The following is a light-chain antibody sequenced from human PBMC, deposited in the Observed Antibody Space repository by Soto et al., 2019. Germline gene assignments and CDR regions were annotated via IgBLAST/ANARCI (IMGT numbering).Light chain of an antibody. CDR1: SSDVGAYDY. CDR3: SSYSSSSTLV. Sequence: QSALTQPASVSGSPGQWVTISCTGASSDVGAYDYVSWYQQSPGKVPKLMIYGVSNRPSGVSHRFSGSKSGNTASLTISGLRAEDEGDYYCSSYSSSSTLVFGGGTKLTVL. CDR2: GVS. J-gene: IGLJ3*02. V-gene: IGLV2-14*01.